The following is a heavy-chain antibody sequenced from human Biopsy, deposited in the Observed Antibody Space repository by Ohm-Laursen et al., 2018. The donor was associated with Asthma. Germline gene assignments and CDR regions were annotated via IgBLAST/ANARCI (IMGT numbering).Heavy chain of an antibody. CDR2: VNAGNGDA. V-gene: IGHV1-3*01. J-gene: IGHJ3*01. CDR3: ARTYYDFLTGQVKDVFGV. CDR1: GYNFISFA. Sequence: ASVKVSCKASGYNFISFAIHWVRQAPGQRLEWMGWVNAGNGDAKYSQKFQGRVTITRDTSASTAYMELRSLRSEDTATYYCARTYYDFLTGQVKDVFGVWGQGTMVTVSS. D-gene: IGHD3-9*01.